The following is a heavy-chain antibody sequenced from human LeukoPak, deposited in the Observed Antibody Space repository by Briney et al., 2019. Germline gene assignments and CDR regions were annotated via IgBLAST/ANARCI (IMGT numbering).Heavy chain of an antibody. J-gene: IGHJ4*02. CDR1: EFTFSTSS. D-gene: IGHD1-14*01. V-gene: IGHV3-21*01. Sequence: GGSLRLSCAASEFTFSTSSMNWVRQAPGKGLEWVSSISSSSSSYIYYADSVKGRFTISRDNAKNSLYLQMNSLRAEDTAVYYCARLGESTTDFDYWGQGTLVTVSS. CDR3: ARLGESTTDFDY. CDR2: ISSSSSSYI.